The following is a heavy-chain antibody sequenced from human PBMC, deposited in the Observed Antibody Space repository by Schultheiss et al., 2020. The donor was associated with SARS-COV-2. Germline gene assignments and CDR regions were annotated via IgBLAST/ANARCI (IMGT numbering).Heavy chain of an antibody. Sequence: GESLKISCKGSGYSFTNYWIGWVRQMPGKGLECMGIIYPGDSDTRYNPSFQGQVTISADKSISTAYLQWSSLKASDTAMYYCARLWPTVTSSWFDPWGQGTLVTVSS. CDR1: GYSFTNYW. V-gene: IGHV5-51*01. CDR2: IYPGDSDT. D-gene: IGHD4-17*01. CDR3: ARLWPTVTSSWFDP. J-gene: IGHJ5*02.